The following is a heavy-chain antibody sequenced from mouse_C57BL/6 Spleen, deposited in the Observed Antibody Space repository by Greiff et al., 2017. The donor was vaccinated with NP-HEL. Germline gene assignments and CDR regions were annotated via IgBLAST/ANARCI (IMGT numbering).Heavy chain of an antibody. V-gene: IGHV1-39*01. CDR3: ARNYCGSSYGAMDY. D-gene: IGHD1-1*01. CDR2: INPNYGTT. CDR1: GYSFTDYN. Sequence: VQLKQSGPELVKPGASVKISCKASGYSFTDYNMNWVKQSNGKSLEWIGVINPNYGTTSYNQKFKGKATLTVDQSSSTAYMQLNSLTSEDSAVYYCARNYCGSSYGAMDYWGQGTSVTVSS. J-gene: IGHJ4*01.